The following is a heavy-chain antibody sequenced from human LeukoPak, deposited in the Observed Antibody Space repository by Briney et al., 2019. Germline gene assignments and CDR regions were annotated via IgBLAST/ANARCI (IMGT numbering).Heavy chain of an antibody. CDR2: ISYDGSNK. CDR3: ARDARDILTGRMDV. D-gene: IGHD3-9*01. J-gene: IGHJ6*03. V-gene: IGHV3-30*04. Sequence: GGSLRLSCAASGFTFSSYAMHWVRQAPGKGLEWVAVISYDGSNKYYADSVKGRFTISRDNSKNTLYLQMNSLRAEDTAVYYCARDARDILTGRMDVWGKGTTVTISS. CDR1: GFTFSSYA.